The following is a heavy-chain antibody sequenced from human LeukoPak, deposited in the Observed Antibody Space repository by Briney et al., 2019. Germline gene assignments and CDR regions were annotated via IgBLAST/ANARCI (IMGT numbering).Heavy chain of an antibody. CDR2: ISTYNGNT. D-gene: IGHD3-22*01. V-gene: IGHV1-18*01. CDR3: ARGGVGGGYYLYYFDY. CDR1: GYPFTSYG. J-gene: IGHJ4*02. Sequence: ASVKVSCKASGYPFTSYGISWVRQAPGQCLGLMGWISTYNGNTNYAQKVQGRVTLTRDTSTSTAYMELRSLRPDDTAVYYCARGGVGGGYYLYYFDYWGQGTLVTVSS.